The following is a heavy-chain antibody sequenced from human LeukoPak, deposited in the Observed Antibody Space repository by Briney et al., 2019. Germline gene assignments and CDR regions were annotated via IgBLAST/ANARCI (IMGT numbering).Heavy chain of an antibody. CDR3: ARLTYGSGSYYFDAFDI. CDR1: GGSISSYY. D-gene: IGHD3-10*01. Sequence: SETLSLTCTVSGGSISSYYWSWIRQPPGKGLEWIGYIYYSGSTNYNPSLKSRVTISVDTSKNQFSLKLSSVTAADTAVYYCARLTYGSGSYYFDAFDIWGQGTMVTVSS. V-gene: IGHV4-59*12. J-gene: IGHJ3*02. CDR2: IYYSGST.